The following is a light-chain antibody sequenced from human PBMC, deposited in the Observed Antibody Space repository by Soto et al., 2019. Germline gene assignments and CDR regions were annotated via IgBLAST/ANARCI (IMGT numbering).Light chain of an antibody. V-gene: IGLV1-51*01. Sequence: QSVLTQPPSASGTPGQRVTISCSGSSSNIGSNYVYWYQQLPGTAPKLLIYDNNKRPSGIPDRFSGSKSGTSATLGITGLQTGDEADYYCGTWDSSLSAGRFGGGTKLTVL. CDR1: SSNIGSNY. CDR2: DNN. J-gene: IGLJ3*02. CDR3: GTWDSSLSAGR.